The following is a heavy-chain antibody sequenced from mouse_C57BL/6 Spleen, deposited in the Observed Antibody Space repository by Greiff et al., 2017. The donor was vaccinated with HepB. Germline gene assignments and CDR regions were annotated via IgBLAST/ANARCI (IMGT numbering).Heavy chain of an antibody. J-gene: IGHJ4*01. D-gene: IGHD1-1*01. CDR2: INPSNGGT. CDR1: GYTFTSYW. V-gene: IGHV1-53*01. CDR3: ARGITTVVATGAMDY. Sequence: QVQLQQPGTELVKPGASVKPSCKASGYTFTSYWMHWVKQRPGQGLEWIGNINPSNGGTNYNEKFKSKATLTVDKSSSTAYMQLSSLTSEDSAVYYCARGITTVVATGAMDYWGQGTSVTVSS.